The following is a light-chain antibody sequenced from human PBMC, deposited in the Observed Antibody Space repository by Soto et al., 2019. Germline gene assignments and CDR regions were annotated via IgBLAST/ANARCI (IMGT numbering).Light chain of an antibody. V-gene: IGLV2-8*01. Sequence: QSVLTQPPSASGSPGQSVTISCTGTSSDVGGYNYVSWYQQYPGKAPKVMIYEVIKRPSGVPDRFSGSKSGNTASLTVSGLQGEDDADYYCSSYAGSNNLVFGGGTKLTVL. J-gene: IGLJ3*02. CDR1: SSDVGGYNY. CDR3: SSYAGSNNLV. CDR2: EVI.